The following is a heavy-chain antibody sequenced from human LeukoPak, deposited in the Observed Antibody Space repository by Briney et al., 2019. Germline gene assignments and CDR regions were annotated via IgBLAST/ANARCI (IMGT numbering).Heavy chain of an antibody. CDR3: ARDPPALEDFDY. CDR1: GFTFSSYI. V-gene: IGHV3-48*04. J-gene: IGHJ4*02. CDR2: ISGCGNTI. Sequence: GGSLRLSCAASGFTFSSYIMNWVRQAPGKGLAWVSYISGCGNTIKYADSVKGRFTISRDNGKNSLYLDMSSLRAEDTAVYYCARDPPALEDFDYWGQGTQVTVSS.